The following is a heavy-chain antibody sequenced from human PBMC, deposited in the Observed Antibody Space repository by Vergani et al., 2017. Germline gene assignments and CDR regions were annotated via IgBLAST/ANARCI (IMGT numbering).Heavy chain of an antibody. CDR2: TWYGGNNK. D-gene: IGHD1-14*01. Sequence: QVQLVESGGGVVQPGRSLRLFCAASGFTFNQYGMHWVRQATGKGLEWVAVTWYGGNNKQYGDSVKGRFTISRDNSKSTVYLQMNSLRDEYTGVYYCARHLRLLYNRFDPWGQGTLVTVSS. CDR3: ARHLRLLYNRFDP. J-gene: IGHJ5*02. V-gene: IGHV3-33*01. CDR1: GFTFNQYG.